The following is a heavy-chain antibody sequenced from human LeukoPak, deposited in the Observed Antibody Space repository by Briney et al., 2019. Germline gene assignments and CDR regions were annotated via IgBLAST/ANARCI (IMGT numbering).Heavy chain of an antibody. D-gene: IGHD3-22*01. CDR3: AKDEGNYYDSSGPLGYY. CDR1: GFTFSSYA. V-gene: IGHV3-23*01. J-gene: IGHJ4*02. CDR2: ISGSGGST. Sequence: GGSLRLSCAASGFTFSSYAMSWVRQAPGKGLEWVSAISGSGGSTYYADSVKGRFTISRDNSKNTLYLQMNSLRAEDTAAYYCAKDEGNYYDSSGPLGYYWGQGTLVTVSS.